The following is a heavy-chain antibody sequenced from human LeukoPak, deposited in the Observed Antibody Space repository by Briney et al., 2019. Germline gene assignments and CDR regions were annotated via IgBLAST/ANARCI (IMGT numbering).Heavy chain of an antibody. J-gene: IGHJ5*02. V-gene: IGHV1-18*01. Sequence: PGGSLRLSCAASGYTFTSYGISWVRQAPGQGLERMGWISAYKGNTNYAQKLQGRVTMTTDTSTSTPYMQLRRLRSDDTVLYHCERTQYCGGDCYPQTENWFDPWGQGTLVTVSS. CDR1: GYTFTSYG. CDR3: ERTQYCGGDCYPQTENWFDP. D-gene: IGHD2-21*02. CDR2: ISAYKGNT.